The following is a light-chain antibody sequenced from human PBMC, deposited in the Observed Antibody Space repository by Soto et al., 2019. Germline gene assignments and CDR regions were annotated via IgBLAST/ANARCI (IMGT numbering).Light chain of an antibody. Sequence: EIVLTQSPVTLSLSPGERATLSCRASQSVSSFLAWYQHKPDQPPRLLIYDVSNRAAGIPARFSGSGSGTDFTLTISRLEPEDFAVYYCQQYGRSPYTFGQGTKVEIK. CDR3: QQYGRSPYT. V-gene: IGKV3-11*01. J-gene: IGKJ2*01. CDR2: DVS. CDR1: QSVSSF.